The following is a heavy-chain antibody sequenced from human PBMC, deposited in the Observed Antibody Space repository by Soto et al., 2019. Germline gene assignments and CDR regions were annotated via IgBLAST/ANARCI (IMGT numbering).Heavy chain of an antibody. CDR3: AKDQNYFDY. CDR2: ISYDGSNK. Sequence: QVQLMESGGGVVQPGRSLRLSCAASGFTFSSYGMHWVRQAPGKGLEWVAVISYDGSNKYYADSVKGRFTISRDNSKNTLYLQMNSLRAEDTAVYYCAKDQNYFDYWGQGTLVTVSS. V-gene: IGHV3-30*18. J-gene: IGHJ4*02. CDR1: GFTFSSYG.